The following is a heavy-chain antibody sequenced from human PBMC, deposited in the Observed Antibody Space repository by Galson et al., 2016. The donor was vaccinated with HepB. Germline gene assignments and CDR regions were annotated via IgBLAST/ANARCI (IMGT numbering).Heavy chain of an antibody. D-gene: IGHD2/OR15-2a*01. CDR3: ARDPYSMRVDVNDAFDI. J-gene: IGHJ3*02. CDR2: ISGSGGST. CDR1: GFTFSTYA. V-gene: IGHV3-23*01. Sequence: SLRLSCAASGFTFSTYAMNWVRQAPGKGLEWVSGISGSGGSTYYADSVKGRFTISRDNAKNSLYLQMNSLRVEDTAVYYCARDPYSMRVDVNDAFDIWGQGTTVTVSS.